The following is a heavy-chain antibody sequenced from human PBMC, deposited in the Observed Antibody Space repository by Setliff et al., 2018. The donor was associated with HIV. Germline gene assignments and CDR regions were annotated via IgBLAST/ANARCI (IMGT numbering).Heavy chain of an antibody. J-gene: IGHJ5*02. V-gene: IGHV4-59*11. D-gene: IGHD3-3*01. CDR3: ARAPIPYYDFWSGQREGWFDP. Sequence: PSETLSLTCTVSGGSISSHYWSWIRQPPGKGLEWIGYIYYSGSTNYNPSLKSRVTISVDTSKNQFSLKLSSVTAAGTAVYYCARAPIPYYDFWSGQREGWFDPWGQGTLVTVSS. CDR1: GGSISSHY. CDR2: IYYSGST.